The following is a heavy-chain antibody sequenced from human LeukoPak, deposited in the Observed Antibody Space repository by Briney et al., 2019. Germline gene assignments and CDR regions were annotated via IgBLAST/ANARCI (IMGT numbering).Heavy chain of an antibody. CDR2: IIPIFGIA. CDR1: GGTFSSYA. CDR3: ARGGGYCSGGSCYSRLVY. Sequence: SVKVSCKAPGGTFSSYAISWVRQAPGQGLEWMGRIIPIFGIANYAQKFQGRVTITADKSTSTAYMGLSSLRSEDTAVYYCARGGGYCSGGSCYSRLVYWGQGTLVTVSS. D-gene: IGHD2-15*01. J-gene: IGHJ4*02. V-gene: IGHV1-69*04.